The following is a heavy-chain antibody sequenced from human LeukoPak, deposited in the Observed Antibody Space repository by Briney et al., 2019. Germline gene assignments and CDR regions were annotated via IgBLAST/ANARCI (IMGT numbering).Heavy chain of an antibody. CDR2: MYYSGST. CDR3: ARSSTGSYFDY. D-gene: IGHD3-3*02. CDR1: GGSMSRYY. Sequence: SETLALTCTVSGGSMSRYYWSWIRQPPGKGLEWIGYMYYSGSTKYNPSLKSRVTISVDASKNQFSLKLSSVTAADTAVYYCARSSTGSYFDYWGQGTLVTVSS. V-gene: IGHV4-59*01. J-gene: IGHJ4*02.